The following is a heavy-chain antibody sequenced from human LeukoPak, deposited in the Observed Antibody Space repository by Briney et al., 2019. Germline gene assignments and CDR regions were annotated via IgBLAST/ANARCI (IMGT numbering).Heavy chain of an antibody. J-gene: IGHJ4*02. D-gene: IGHD6-6*01. CDR2: IYYSGST. CDR3: ARHPAARWGTFDY. V-gene: IGHV4-39*01. CDR1: GGSISSYY. Sequence: SETLSLTCTVSGGSISSYYWGWIRQPPGKGLEWIGSIYYSGSTYYNPSLKSRVTISVDTSKNQFYLKLSSVTAADTAVYYCARHPAARWGTFDYWGQGTLVTVSS.